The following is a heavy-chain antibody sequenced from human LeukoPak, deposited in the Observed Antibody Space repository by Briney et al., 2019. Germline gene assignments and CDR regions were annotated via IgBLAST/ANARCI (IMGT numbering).Heavy chain of an antibody. D-gene: IGHD3-22*01. Sequence: ASVKVSCKASGYTFTGYYMHWVRQAPGQGLEWMGWINPNSGGTNYAQKFQGRVTMTRDTSISTAYMELSRLRSDDTAVYYCARDQVVTCYYDSSGSDYWGQGTLVTVSS. J-gene: IGHJ4*02. V-gene: IGHV1-2*02. CDR2: INPNSGGT. CDR3: ARDQVVTCYYDSSGSDY. CDR1: GYTFTGYY.